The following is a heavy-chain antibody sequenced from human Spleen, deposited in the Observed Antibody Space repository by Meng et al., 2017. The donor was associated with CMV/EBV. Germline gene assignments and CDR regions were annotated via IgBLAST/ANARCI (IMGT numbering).Heavy chain of an antibody. D-gene: IGHD3-3*01. V-gene: IGHV4-59*01. Sequence: SETLSLTCTVSGGSISSYYWSWIRQPPGKGLEWIGYIYYSGSTNYNPSLKNRVTISVDTSKNQFSLKLSSVTAADTAVYYCAGYRGDFWSGTQRYGMDVWGQGTTVTVSS. CDR1: GGSISSYY. J-gene: IGHJ6*02. CDR3: AGYRGDFWSGTQRYGMDV. CDR2: IYYSGST.